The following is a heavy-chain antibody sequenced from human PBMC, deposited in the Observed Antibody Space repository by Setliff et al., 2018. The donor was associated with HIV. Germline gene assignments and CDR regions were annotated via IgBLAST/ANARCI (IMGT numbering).Heavy chain of an antibody. V-gene: IGHV4-4*07. CDR2: FYTSGST. D-gene: IGHD3-22*01. Sequence: SETLSLTCTVSGGSFSDYYRSWIRQPPGKGLEWIGRFYTSGSTYYNPSPKSRVTISVDTSENQFSLKLSSVTAADTAVYYCARASYYYDSSGWVDYWGQGTLVTVSS. CDR1: GGSFSDYY. CDR3: ARASYYYDSSGWVDY. J-gene: IGHJ4*02.